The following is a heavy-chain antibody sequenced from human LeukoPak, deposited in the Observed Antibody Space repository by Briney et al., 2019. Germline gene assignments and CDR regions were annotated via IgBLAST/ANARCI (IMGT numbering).Heavy chain of an antibody. V-gene: IGHV3-30-3*01. J-gene: IGHJ4*02. CDR2: ISYDGSNK. CDR1: GFTFSSYA. Sequence: GGSLRLSCAASGFTFSSYAMHWVRRAPGKGLEWVAVISYDGSNKYYADSVKGRFTISRDNSKNTLYLQMNSLRAEDTAVYYCAREDYGGNWFDYWGQGTLVTVSS. CDR3: AREDYGGNWFDY. D-gene: IGHD4-23*01.